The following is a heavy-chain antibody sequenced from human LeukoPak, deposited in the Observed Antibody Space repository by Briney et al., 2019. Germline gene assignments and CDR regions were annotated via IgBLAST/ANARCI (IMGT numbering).Heavy chain of an antibody. CDR2: ISGSGGST. Sequence: RTGGSLRLSCAASGFTFSTYSMNWVRQAPGKGLEWVSAISGSGGSTYYADSVKGRFTISRDNSKNTLYLQMNSLRAEDTAVYYCAKDLTKRHTYYYGSGRLDYWGQGTLVTVSS. D-gene: IGHD3-10*01. J-gene: IGHJ4*02. CDR3: AKDLTKRHTYYYGSGRLDY. V-gene: IGHV3-23*01. CDR1: GFTFSTYS.